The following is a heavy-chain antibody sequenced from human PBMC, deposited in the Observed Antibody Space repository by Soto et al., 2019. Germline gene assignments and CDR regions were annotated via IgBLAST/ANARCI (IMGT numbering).Heavy chain of an antibody. J-gene: IGHJ5*02. CDR3: ARGYYDFWSGYYPWFDP. Sequence: SETLSLTCTVSGGSISSGGYYWSWIRQHPGKGLEWIGYIYYSGSTYYNPSLKSRVTISVDTSKNQFSLKLSSVTAADTAVYYCARGYYDFWSGYYPWFDPWGQGTLVTVSS. CDR2: IYYSGST. D-gene: IGHD3-3*01. CDR1: GGSISSGGYY. V-gene: IGHV4-31*03.